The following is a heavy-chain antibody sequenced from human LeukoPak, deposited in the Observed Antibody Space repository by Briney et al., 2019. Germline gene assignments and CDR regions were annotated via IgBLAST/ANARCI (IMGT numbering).Heavy chain of an antibody. V-gene: IGHV4-34*01. J-gene: IGHJ4*02. CDR3: ARHRGYCSSTSCRTEWYY. CDR1: GGSSSGYY. D-gene: IGHD2-2*01. Sequence: SETLSLTCAVYGGSSSGYYWSWIRQPPGKGLEWIGEINHSGSTNYNPSLKSRVTISVDTSKNQFSLKLSSVTAADTAVYYCARHRGYCSSTSCRTEWYYWGQGTLVTVSS. CDR2: INHSGST.